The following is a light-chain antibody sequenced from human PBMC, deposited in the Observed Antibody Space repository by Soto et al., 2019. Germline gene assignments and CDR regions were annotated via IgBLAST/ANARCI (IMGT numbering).Light chain of an antibody. CDR3: SSYTSSGNYV. Sequence: QSALTQPASVSGSPGQSIAISCTGTSSDVGGYNCVSWYQQDPGKAPKLMIYDVSNRPSGVSDRFSGSKSGNTASLTISGPQAEDGGGYYCSSYTSSGNYVFGTGTKVTVL. J-gene: IGLJ1*01. V-gene: IGLV2-14*01. CDR1: SSDVGGYNC. CDR2: DVS.